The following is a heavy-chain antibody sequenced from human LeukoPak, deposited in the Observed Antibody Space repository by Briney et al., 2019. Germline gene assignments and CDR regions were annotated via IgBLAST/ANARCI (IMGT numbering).Heavy chain of an antibody. J-gene: IGHJ4*02. CDR3: AKRGVVIRVILVGFHKEAYYFDS. CDR1: GITLSNYG. D-gene: IGHD3-22*01. V-gene: IGHV3-23*01. CDR2: ISGSGGST. Sequence: PGGSLRRSCAVSGITLSNYGMSWVRQAPGKGLEWVAGISGSGGSTNYADSVKGRFSIFRDNPKNTLYLQMNSLRAEDTAVYFCAKRGVVIRVILVGFHKEAYYFDSWGQGALVTVSS.